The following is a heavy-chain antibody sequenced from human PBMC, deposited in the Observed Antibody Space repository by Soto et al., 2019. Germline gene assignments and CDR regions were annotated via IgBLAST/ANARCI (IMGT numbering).Heavy chain of an antibody. CDR1: GFTVGSNY. D-gene: IGHD3-22*01. Sequence: SGGSLRLSCAASGFTVGSNYMGWVRQAPGKGLEWVSVIYSGGSTYYADSVKGRFTISRDNSKNTLYLQMNSLRAEDTAVYYCSMIVVDDYENHFDYWGQGTLVTVSS. CDR3: SMIVVDDYENHFDY. V-gene: IGHV3-53*01. J-gene: IGHJ4*02. CDR2: IYSGGST.